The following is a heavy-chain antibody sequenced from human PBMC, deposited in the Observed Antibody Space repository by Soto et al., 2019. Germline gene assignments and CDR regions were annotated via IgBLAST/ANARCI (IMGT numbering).Heavy chain of an antibody. V-gene: IGHV4-59*08. D-gene: IGHD3-22*01. J-gene: IGHJ5*02. CDR2: IYYSGST. CDR3: ARLGGYYQSLDT. Sequence: SETLSLTCTVSGGSIDTYYWSWIRQPPGKGLQWIGYIYYSGSTTYSPSLKSRVTISVDRSKNQLSLKLRSVTAADTAVYYCARLGGYYQSLDTWGQGTLVT. CDR1: GGSIDTYY.